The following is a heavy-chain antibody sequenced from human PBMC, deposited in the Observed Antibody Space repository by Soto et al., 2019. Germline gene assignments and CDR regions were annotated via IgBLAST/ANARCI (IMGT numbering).Heavy chain of an antibody. V-gene: IGHV3-23*01. J-gene: IGHJ4*02. CDR1: GFSFSRYT. Sequence: GGSLRLSCVASGFSFSRYTMTWVRQAPGKGLEWVSAISVSGSSTYYADSVKGRLTVSRDNSKNTLYLQMNRLRVEDTAVYYCGKAGSAYITAPLFNSGAQGPRATSP. CDR2: ISVSGSST. D-gene: IGHD3-3*01. CDR3: GKAGSAYITAPLFNS.